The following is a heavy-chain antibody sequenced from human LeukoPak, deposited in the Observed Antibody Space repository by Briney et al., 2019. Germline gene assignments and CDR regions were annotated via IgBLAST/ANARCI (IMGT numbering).Heavy chain of an antibody. J-gene: IGHJ4*02. Sequence: PGGSLRLSCAAPGFTFSDYYMNWIRQAPGKGLEWVSYISSSGTTIYYADSVKGRFTISRDNTKNSLYLQMNSLRAEDTAVYYCAKDLGVTTFDYWGQGTLVTVSA. CDR3: AKDLGVTTFDY. V-gene: IGHV3-11*01. CDR1: GFTFSDYY. CDR2: ISSSGTTI. D-gene: IGHD2-21*02.